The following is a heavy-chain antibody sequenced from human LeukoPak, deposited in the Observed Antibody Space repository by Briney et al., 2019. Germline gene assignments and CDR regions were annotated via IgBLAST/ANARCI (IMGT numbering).Heavy chain of an antibody. Sequence: ASVKVFCKASGGTFSSYAISWVRQAPGQGLEWMGWISAYNGNTNYAQKLQGRVTMTTDTSTSTAYMELRSLRSDDTAVYYCARGVSSSWYVEKQYYFDYWGQGTLVTVSS. CDR2: ISAYNGNT. D-gene: IGHD6-13*01. CDR1: GGTFSSYA. V-gene: IGHV1-18*01. J-gene: IGHJ4*02. CDR3: ARGVSSSWYVEKQYYFDY.